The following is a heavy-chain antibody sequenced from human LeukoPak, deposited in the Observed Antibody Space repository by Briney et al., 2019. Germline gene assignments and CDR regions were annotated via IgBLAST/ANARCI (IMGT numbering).Heavy chain of an antibody. D-gene: IGHD1-1*01. CDR3: AVHENYYYYMDV. Sequence: PSETLSLTCTVSGGSISSYYWSWIRQPPGKGLEWIGYIYYSGSTNYNPSLKSRVTISVDTSKNQFSLKLSSVTAADTAVYYCAVHENYYYYMDVWGKGTTVTVSS. V-gene: IGHV4-59*01. J-gene: IGHJ6*03. CDR1: GGSISSYY. CDR2: IYYSGST.